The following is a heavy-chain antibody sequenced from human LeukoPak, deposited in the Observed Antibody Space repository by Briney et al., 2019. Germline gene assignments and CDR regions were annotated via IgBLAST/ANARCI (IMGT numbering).Heavy chain of an antibody. D-gene: IGHD5-18*01. J-gene: IGHJ4*02. CDR3: AKRDRGYSYGHTDY. CDR2: LSGSGSSA. CDR1: GFTFSTYA. Sequence: GGSLRLSCAASGFTFSTYAMSWVRQAPGKGLEWVSGLSGSGSSAYYADSVKGRFTISRDNAKNSLYLQMNSLRAEDTAVYYCAKRDRGYSYGHTDYWGQGTLVTVSS. V-gene: IGHV3-23*01.